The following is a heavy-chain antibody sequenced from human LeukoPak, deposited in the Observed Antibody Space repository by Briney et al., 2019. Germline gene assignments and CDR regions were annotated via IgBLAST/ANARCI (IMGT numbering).Heavy chain of an antibody. Sequence: PGGSLRLSCAASGFTFDDYGMSWVRQAPGKGLEWVSGINWNGGSTGYADSVKGRFTISRDNAKNSLYLQMNSLRAEDTALYHCARPARSSYYYYYYYMDVWGKGTTVTVSS. CDR2: INWNGGST. CDR1: GFTFDDYG. J-gene: IGHJ6*03. CDR3: ARPARSSYYYYYYYMDV. D-gene: IGHD6-6*01. V-gene: IGHV3-20*01.